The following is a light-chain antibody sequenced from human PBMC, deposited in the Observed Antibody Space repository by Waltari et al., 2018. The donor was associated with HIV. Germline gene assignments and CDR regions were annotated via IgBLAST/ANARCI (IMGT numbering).Light chain of an antibody. J-gene: IGLJ3*02. CDR2: STK. CDR3: VLFMGTGIWG. Sequence: QTVGTTEPSFSVSSGGTVTLPFGLGSGSASFSYSPNWYQQPPGQPPPTPIYSTKTRFSGVPDRFSGSILGNKAARTITGAQADDESDYYCVLFMGTGIWGFGGGTKLTVL. V-gene: IGLV8-61*01. CDR1: SGSASFSYS.